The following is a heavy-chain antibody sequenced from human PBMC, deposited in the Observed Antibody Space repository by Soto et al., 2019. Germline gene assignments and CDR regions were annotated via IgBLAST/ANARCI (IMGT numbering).Heavy chain of an antibody. CDR3: ARDGQYGDYGYYFDF. Sequence: GASVQVSCKTSGYTFTAYYLHWLRQAPGQGLKWMGWINPKSGNTEYAQTLQGRVTMTRGTSINTVYMQLSGLRSDDTALYYCARDGQYGDYGYYFDFWGQGALVTVSS. D-gene: IGHD4-17*01. V-gene: IGHV1-2*02. CDR2: INPKSGNT. J-gene: IGHJ4*02. CDR1: GYTFTAYY.